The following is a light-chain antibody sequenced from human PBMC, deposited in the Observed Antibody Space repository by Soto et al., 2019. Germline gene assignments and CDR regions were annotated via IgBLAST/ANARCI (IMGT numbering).Light chain of an antibody. CDR1: ESLFGF. V-gene: IGKV3-15*01. Sequence: EIVMTQSPATLSVSPGERVTLSCRASESLFGFLAWYQHKPGQAPRLHIYGVSTKATGVPARFSGSGSATDSTLTITSLQSDDSAVYYCQSYNDWPFAFGQGTKLEI. CDR3: QSYNDWPFA. J-gene: IGKJ2*01. CDR2: GVS.